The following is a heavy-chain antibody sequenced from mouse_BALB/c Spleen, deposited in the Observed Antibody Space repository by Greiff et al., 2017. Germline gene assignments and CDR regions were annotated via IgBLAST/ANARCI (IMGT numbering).Heavy chain of an antibody. CDR2: IDTSDSYT. CDR3: ARSYDGYLYYFDY. J-gene: IGHJ2*01. CDR1: GYTFTDYW. Sequence: VQLQQPGAELVMPGASVKMSCKASGYTFTDYWMHWVKQRPGQGLEWIGAIDTSDSYTSYNQKFKGKATLTVDESSSTAYMQLSSLTSEDSAVYYCARSYDGYLYYFDYWGQGTTLTVSS. D-gene: IGHD2-3*01. V-gene: IGHV1-69*01.